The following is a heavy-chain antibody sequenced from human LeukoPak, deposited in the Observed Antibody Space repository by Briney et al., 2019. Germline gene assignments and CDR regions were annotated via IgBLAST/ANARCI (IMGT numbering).Heavy chain of an antibody. J-gene: IGHJ6*03. D-gene: IGHD2-2*01. Sequence: PGGSLRLSCAASGFTFSKHGMNWVRQAPGKGLEWVSGISPSGDITYYADSVKGRFTISRDNSKNTLYLQMGSLRAEDMAVYYCARAAGYCSSTSCYPYYMDVWGKGTTVTVSS. CDR2: ISPSGDIT. CDR1: GFTFSKHG. V-gene: IGHV3-23*01. CDR3: ARAAGYCSSTSCYPYYMDV.